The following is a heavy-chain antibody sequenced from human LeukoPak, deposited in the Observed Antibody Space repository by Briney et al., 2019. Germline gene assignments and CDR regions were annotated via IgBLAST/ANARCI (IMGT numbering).Heavy chain of an antibody. CDR3: ARDLGIAALRGTDY. D-gene: IGHD6-13*01. CDR2: ISSSSSYI. CDR1: GFTFSSYS. Sequence: KSGGSLRLSCAASGFTFSSYSMNWVRQAPGKGLEWVSSISSSSSYIYYADSVKGRFTISRDNAKNSLYLQMNSLRAEDTAVYYCARDLGIAALRGTDYWGQGTLVTVSS. V-gene: IGHV3-21*01. J-gene: IGHJ4*02.